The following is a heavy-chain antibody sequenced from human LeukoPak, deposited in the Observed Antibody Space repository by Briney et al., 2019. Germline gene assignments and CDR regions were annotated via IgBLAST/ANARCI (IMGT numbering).Heavy chain of an antibody. D-gene: IGHD6-13*01. CDR3: ATPFPGAAAYLNNYYYYYGMDV. J-gene: IGHJ6*02. Sequence: ASVKVSCKASGYTFTSYYMHWVRQAPGKGLEWMGGFDPEDGETIYAQKFQGRVTMTEDTSTDTAYMELSSLRSEDTAVYYCATPFPGAAAYLNNYYYYYGMDVWGQGTTVTVSS. V-gene: IGHV1-24*01. CDR1: GYTFTSYY. CDR2: FDPEDGET.